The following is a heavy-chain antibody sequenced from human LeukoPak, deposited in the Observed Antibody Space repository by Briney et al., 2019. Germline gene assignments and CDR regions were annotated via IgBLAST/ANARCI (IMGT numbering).Heavy chain of an antibody. CDR1: GGSISSYY. V-gene: IGHV4-59*01. Sequence: PSETLSLTCTVSGGSISSYYWSWIRQPPGKGLECVWYIYYSGSTNYNPSLKSRVTISVDTSKNQFSLKLSSVTAADTAVYYCARARRDGYNFYSYGMDVWGQGTTVTVSS. CDR2: IYYSGST. CDR3: ARARRDGYNFYSYGMDV. J-gene: IGHJ6*02. D-gene: IGHD5-24*01.